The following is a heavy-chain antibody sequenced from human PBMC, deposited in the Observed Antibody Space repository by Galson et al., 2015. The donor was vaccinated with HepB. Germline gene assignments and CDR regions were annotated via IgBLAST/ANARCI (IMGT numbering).Heavy chain of an antibody. CDR2: IDPSDSYT. D-gene: IGHD3-3*01. CDR1: GYSFTSYW. CDR3: ARLVKDYDSSSYYFDY. J-gene: IGHJ4*02. V-gene: IGHV5-10-1*01. Sequence: QSGAEVKKPGESLRISCKGSGYSFTSYWISWVRQMPGKGLEWMGRIDPSDSYTNYSPSFQGHVTISADKSISTAYLQWSSLKASDTAMYYCARLVKDYDSSSYYFDYWGQGTLVTVSS.